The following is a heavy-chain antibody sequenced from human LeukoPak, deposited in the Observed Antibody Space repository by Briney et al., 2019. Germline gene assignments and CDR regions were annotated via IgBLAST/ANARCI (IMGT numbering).Heavy chain of an antibody. Sequence: KTSETLSLTCTVSVGSITSYYWSWVRQPAGKGLELIEHVHSSWTTKYNSSLESRVTMSIDTSRNQFSLKLRSVTAVVIPAEDGIRDAFDYWGQGILVTVSS. CDR2: VHSSWTT. CDR1: VGSITSYY. J-gene: IGHJ4*02. V-gene: IGHV4-4*07. CDR3: IRDAFDY. D-gene: IGHD2-21*01.